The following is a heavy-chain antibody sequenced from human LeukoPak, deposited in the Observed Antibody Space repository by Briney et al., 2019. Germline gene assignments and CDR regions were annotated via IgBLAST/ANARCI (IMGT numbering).Heavy chain of an antibody. J-gene: IGHJ5*02. V-gene: IGHV4-39*01. CDR2: IYYSGST. CDR3: ARGIVAVAGIRQNWFDP. Sequence: SETLSLTCTVSGGSISSSSYYWGWIRQPPGKGLEWIGSIYYSGSTYYNPSLKSRVTISVDTSKNQFSLKLSSVTAADTAVYYCARGIVAVAGIRQNWFDPWGQGTLVTVSS. D-gene: IGHD6-19*01. CDR1: GGSISSSSYY.